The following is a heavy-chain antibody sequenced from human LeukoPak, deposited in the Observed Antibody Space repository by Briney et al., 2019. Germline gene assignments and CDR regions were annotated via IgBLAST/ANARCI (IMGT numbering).Heavy chain of an antibody. CDR1: GFTFSSYG. Sequence: GGSLRLSCAASGFTFSSYGMHWVRQAPGKGLEWVAVIWYDGSNKYYADSVKGRFTISRDNSKNTLYLQMNSLRAEDTAVYYCARSGIVGATRVSRLDYWSQGTLVTVSS. CDR2: IWYDGSNK. D-gene: IGHD1-26*01. J-gene: IGHJ4*02. V-gene: IGHV3-33*01. CDR3: ARSGIVGATRVSRLDY.